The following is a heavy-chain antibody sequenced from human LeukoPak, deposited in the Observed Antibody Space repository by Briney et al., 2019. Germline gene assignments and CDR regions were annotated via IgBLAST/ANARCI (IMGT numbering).Heavy chain of an antibody. CDR3: AKDIWYRSSWFHGMDV. CDR2: VTWNSGII. Sequence: GGSLRLSCAASGFTFDDYAMHWVRQAPGKGLEWVSGVTWNSGIIGYADSVKGRFTISRDSAKNSLYLQMNSLRAEDTALYYCAKDIWYRSSWFHGMDVWGQGTTVTVSS. V-gene: IGHV3-9*01. J-gene: IGHJ6*02. CDR1: GFTFDDYA. D-gene: IGHD6-13*01.